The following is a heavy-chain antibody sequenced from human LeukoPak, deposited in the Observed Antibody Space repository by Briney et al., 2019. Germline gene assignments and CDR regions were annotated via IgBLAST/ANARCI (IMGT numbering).Heavy chain of an antibody. CDR1: GFTFSSYA. CDR3: AKCISTLDGGDVFDA. Sequence: GGSLRLSCAASGFTFSSYAMSWVRQAPGKGLEWVSTLSGSGGSTYYADSVKGRFTISRDNSKNTLYLQMNSLSAEDTAVYSCAKCISTLDGGDVFDAWGQGTMVTVSS. CDR2: LSGSGGST. V-gene: IGHV3-23*01. D-gene: IGHD2-15*01. J-gene: IGHJ3*01.